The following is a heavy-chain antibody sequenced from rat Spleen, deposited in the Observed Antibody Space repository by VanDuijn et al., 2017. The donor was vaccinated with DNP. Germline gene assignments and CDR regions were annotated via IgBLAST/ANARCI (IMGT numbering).Heavy chain of an antibody. CDR1: GFSLTSYG. CDR2: ISTGGGT. CDR3: TRDYSATGY. Sequence: QVQLKESGPGLVQPSQTLSLTCTVSGFSLTSYGVSWVRQPPGKGLEWIAAISTGGGTYYTSPLKSRLSISRDTSKSQVFLKMNSLQTEDTAIYFCTRDYSATGYWGQGVMVTVSS. D-gene: IGHD1-1*01. J-gene: IGHJ2*01. V-gene: IGHV2S12*01.